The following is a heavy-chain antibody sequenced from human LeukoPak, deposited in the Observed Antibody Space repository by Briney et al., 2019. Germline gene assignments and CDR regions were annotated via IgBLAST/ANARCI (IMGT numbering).Heavy chain of an antibody. Sequence: HTGRSLRLSCAASGFTFNNYDMSWVRQVQGKGLEWVSAVSGSGGSTYYADSVKGRFSISRDNSRNTLYLQMNSLRAEDMAVYYCVKDASSGTYYDYWGQGTLVTVSS. CDR3: VKDASSGTYYDY. V-gene: IGHV3-23*01. CDR2: VSGSGGST. CDR1: GFTFNNYD. D-gene: IGHD1-26*01. J-gene: IGHJ4*02.